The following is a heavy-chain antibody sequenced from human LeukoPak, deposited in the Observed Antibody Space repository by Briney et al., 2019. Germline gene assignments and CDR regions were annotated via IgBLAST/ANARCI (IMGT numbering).Heavy chain of an antibody. J-gene: IGHJ4*02. D-gene: IGHD3-10*01. CDR2: ISSSSSYI. V-gene: IGHV3-21*01. Sequence: GGSLRLSCAASGFTFSSYGMNWVRQAPGKGLEWVSSISSSSSYIYYADSVEGRFTISRDNAKNSLYLQMNSLRAEDTAVYYCARDSRVRGTCDYWGQGNLVTVSS. CDR3: ARDSRVRGTCDY. CDR1: GFTFSSYG.